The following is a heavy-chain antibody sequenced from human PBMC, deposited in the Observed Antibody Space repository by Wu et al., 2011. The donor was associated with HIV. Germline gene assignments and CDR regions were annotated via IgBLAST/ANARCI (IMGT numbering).Heavy chain of an antibody. CDR2: MNPNSGNT. CDR1: GYTFTSYD. J-gene: IGHJ4*02. V-gene: IGHV1-8*02. D-gene: IGHD5-18*01. CDR3: ARDLRGYNYGTGGYFDY. Sequence: QVQLVQSGAEVKSPGASVTVSCKASGYTFTSYDIKWVRQATGQGLEWMGWMNPNSGNTGYAQKFQGRVTMTSDTSTSTVYMELSSLRSEDTAIYYCARDLRGYNYGTGGYFDYWGQGTLVTVSS.